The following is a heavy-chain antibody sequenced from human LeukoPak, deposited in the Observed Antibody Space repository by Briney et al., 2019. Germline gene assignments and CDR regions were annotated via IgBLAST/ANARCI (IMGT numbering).Heavy chain of an antibody. CDR2: TYYRSKWSN. Sequence: SQTLSLTCAISGDSVSSNSAAWTWIRQSPSRGLEWLGRTYYRSKWSNDYEVSVQSRITINTDASKNRFSLQLNSVTPEDTAVYYCARGRVTTIANYYYYYIDVWGKGTTVTVSS. J-gene: IGHJ6*03. D-gene: IGHD4-17*01. CDR1: GDSVSSNSAA. CDR3: ARGRVTTIANYYYYYIDV. V-gene: IGHV6-1*01.